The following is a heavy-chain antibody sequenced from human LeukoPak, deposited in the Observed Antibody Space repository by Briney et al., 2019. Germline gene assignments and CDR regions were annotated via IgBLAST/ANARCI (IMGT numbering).Heavy chain of an antibody. D-gene: IGHD6-19*01. CDR2: ISGGGENT. J-gene: IGHJ4*02. V-gene: IGHV3-23*01. CDR1: GFTFRSYA. Sequence: GGSLRLSCAASGFTFRSYAMSWVRQAPGKGLEWVSDISGGGENTYYADSVKGRFTISRDNSKNTLYLQMNSLRAEDTAVFYCAKLASGSFDYWGQGTLVSVCS. CDR3: AKLASGSFDY.